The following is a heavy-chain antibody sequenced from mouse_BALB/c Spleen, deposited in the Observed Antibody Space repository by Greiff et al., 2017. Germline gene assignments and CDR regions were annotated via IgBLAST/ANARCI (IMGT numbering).Heavy chain of an antibody. CDR2: ISDGGSYT. Sequence: EVQRVESGGGLVKPGGSLKLSCAASGFTFSDYYMYWVRQTPEKRLEWVATISDGGSYTYYPDSVKGRFTISRDNAKNNLYLQMSSLKSEDTAMYYCARGRYGSSFFDYWGQGTTLTVSS. J-gene: IGHJ2*01. CDR3: ARGRYGSSFFDY. V-gene: IGHV5-4*02. CDR1: GFTFSDYY. D-gene: IGHD1-1*01.